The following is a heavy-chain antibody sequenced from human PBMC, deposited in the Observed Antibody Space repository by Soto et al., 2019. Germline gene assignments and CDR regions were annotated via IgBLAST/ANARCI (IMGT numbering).Heavy chain of an antibody. V-gene: IGHV3-23*01. CDR3: ATVHSTSRSFDY. J-gene: IGHJ4*02. CDR1: GFTFSMSA. CDR2: TGLNGRTT. D-gene: IGHD6-6*01. Sequence: GGSLRLSCAASGFTFSMSAMTWVRQAPGKGLEWVSTTGLNGRTTYYADSVKGRFTVSRDNSKNTLDPHMSSLRAEDTAVYYCATVHSTSRSFDYWGQGTLVTVSS.